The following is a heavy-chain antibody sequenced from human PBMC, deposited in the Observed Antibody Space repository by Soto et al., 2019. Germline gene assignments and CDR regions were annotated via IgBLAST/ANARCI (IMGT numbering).Heavy chain of an antibody. CDR3: ASGADDSDVPRWDY. J-gene: IGHJ4*02. Sequence: QVQLMQSGAEVRKPGASVRLSCETSGYNFNQYYIHWVRQDPGQGLEWMGIINPSGGTTEYAHKFRGRVTVTGDTSTSTAYMELRSLSSEDTAIYFCASGADDSDVPRWDYWGQGTLVTVSS. CDR2: INPSGGTT. CDR1: GYNFNQYY. V-gene: IGHV1-46*02. D-gene: IGHD4-17*01.